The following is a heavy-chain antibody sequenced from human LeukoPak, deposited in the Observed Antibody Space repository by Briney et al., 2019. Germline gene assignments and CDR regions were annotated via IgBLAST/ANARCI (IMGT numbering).Heavy chain of an antibody. CDR3: ARDRFLEWSYNWFDP. CDR1: GYTFTSYD. V-gene: IGHV1-2*02. J-gene: IGHJ5*02. Sequence: GASVKVSCKASGYTFTSYDINWVRQATGQGLEWMGWMNPNSGGTNYAQKFQGRVTMTRDTSISTAYMELSRLRSDDTAVYYCARDRFLEWSYNWFDPWGQGTLVTVSS. CDR2: MNPNSGGT. D-gene: IGHD3-3*01.